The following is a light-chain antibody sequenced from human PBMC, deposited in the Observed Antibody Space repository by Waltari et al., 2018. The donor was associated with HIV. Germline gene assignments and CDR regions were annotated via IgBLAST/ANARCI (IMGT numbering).Light chain of an antibody. J-gene: IGLJ2*01. CDR2: EVT. V-gene: IGLV2-23*02. Sequence: QSALTQPASVSGSPGQSITISCTGTSSDVGSYNLVSWYQQHPGKAPKLMIYEVTKRPSGVSNRFSGSKSGNTASLTISGLQAEDEADYFCCSYAGSSTLVVGGGTKLTVL. CDR3: CSYAGSSTLV. CDR1: SSDVGSYNL.